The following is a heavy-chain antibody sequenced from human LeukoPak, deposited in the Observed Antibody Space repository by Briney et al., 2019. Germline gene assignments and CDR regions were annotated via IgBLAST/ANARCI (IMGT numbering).Heavy chain of an antibody. CDR2: LKQDGSEK. Sequence: GGSLRLSCAASGFTFSGSWMTWVRQAPGKGLEWVANLKQDGSEKYYVDSVKGRFTISRDNAKNSLYLQMNSLRAEDTAVYHCARGGFDYWGQGTLVTVSS. CDR3: ARGGFDY. D-gene: IGHD3-16*01. V-gene: IGHV3-7*01. J-gene: IGHJ4*02. CDR1: GFTFSGSW.